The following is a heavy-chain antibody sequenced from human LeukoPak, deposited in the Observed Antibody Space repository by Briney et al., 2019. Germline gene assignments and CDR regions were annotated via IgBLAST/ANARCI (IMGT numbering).Heavy chain of an antibody. J-gene: IGHJ2*01. Sequence: DSVKVSCKASGYTFTSYYMHWVRQAPGQGLEWMGIINPSGGSTSYAQKFQGRVTMTRDTSTSTVYMELSSLRSEDTAVYYCARDPVLRLELASYWYFDLWGRGTLVTVSS. V-gene: IGHV1-46*01. CDR1: GYTFTSYY. CDR2: INPSGGST. D-gene: IGHD1-26*01. CDR3: ARDPVLRLELASYWYFDL.